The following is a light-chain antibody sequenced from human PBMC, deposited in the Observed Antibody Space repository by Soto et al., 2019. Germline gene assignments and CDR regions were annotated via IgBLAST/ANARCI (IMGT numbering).Light chain of an antibody. CDR1: SSKIGAGYD. CDR3: QSFDSSLSGLV. CDR2: GNS. Sequence: QSVLTQPPSVSGAPGQRVTISCTGSSSKIGAGYDVHWYQQLPGTAPKLLIYGNSNRPSGVPDRFSGSKSVTSASLAITGLQAEDEADYYCQSFDSSLSGLVFGTGTKVTVL. J-gene: IGLJ1*01. V-gene: IGLV1-40*01.